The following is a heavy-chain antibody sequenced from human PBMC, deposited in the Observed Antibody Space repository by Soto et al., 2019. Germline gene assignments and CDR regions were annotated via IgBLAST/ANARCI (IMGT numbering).Heavy chain of an antibody. J-gene: IGHJ6*02. CDR1: GGSISSYY. V-gene: IGHV4-59*08. Sequence: QVQLQESGPGLVKPSETLSLTCTVSGGSISSYYWSWIRQPPGKGLEWIGYIYYSGSTNYNPSLKSRVTISVDTSKNQSSLKLSSVTAADTAVYYCARHFPYGMDVWGQGTTVTVSS. CDR2: IYYSGST. CDR3: ARHFPYGMDV.